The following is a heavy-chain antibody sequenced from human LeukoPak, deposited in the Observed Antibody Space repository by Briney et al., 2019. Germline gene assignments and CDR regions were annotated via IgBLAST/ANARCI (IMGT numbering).Heavy chain of an antibody. CDR3: ARRGGSTGRNWFDP. CDR1: GGSISSSSYY. V-gene: IGHV4-39*01. D-gene: IGHD2-15*01. Sequence: PSETLSLTCTVSGGSISSSSYYRGWIRQPPGKGLEWIGSIYYSGSTYYNPSLKSRVTISVDTSKNQFSLKLSSVTAADTAVYYCARRGGSTGRNWFDPWGQGTLVTVSS. J-gene: IGHJ5*02. CDR2: IYYSGST.